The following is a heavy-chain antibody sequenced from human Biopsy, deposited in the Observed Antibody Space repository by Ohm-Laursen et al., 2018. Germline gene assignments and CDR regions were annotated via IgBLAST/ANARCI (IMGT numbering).Heavy chain of an antibody. Sequence: SVKVSCKASGYTFTTYGITWVRQAPGQGLEWMGWISGFTANTNYAQKFQGRVTMTADTSTDTAYMELRSLRSEDTAVYYCAADINVWNVNYWGQGTQVTVSS. D-gene: IGHD1-1*01. V-gene: IGHV1-18*01. J-gene: IGHJ4*02. CDR2: ISGFTANT. CDR1: GYTFTTYG. CDR3: AADINVWNVNY.